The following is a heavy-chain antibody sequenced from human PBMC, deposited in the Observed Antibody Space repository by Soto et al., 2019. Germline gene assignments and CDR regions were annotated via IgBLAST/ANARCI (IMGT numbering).Heavy chain of an antibody. J-gene: IGHJ4*02. CDR3: ARESEDLSSNLDY. CDR2: ISSTTNYI. CDR1: GFTFTSYS. Sequence: PGCSLKLACAACGFTFTSYSMNLVCKDPGKGLEWVASISSTTNYIYYGESLKGRLTISRDNAKNSMYLQMNTLRAEDTAVYYCARESEDLSSNLDYWGQGTLVTVSS. V-gene: IGHV3-21*06.